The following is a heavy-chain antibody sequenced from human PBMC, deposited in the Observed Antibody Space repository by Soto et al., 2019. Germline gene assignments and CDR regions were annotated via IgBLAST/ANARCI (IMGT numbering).Heavy chain of an antibody. V-gene: IGHV1-18*01. D-gene: IGHD1-7*01. CDR3: ARVTWNYSPVLDY. CDR2: IGAYNGDT. Sequence: ASVKVSCKASGYTFTNYGITWVRQAPGQGLEWMGWIGAYNGDTNYTQRLQGRVTMTTDTSTSTAYMELRSLRSDDTAVYYCARVTWNYSPVLDYWGQGTLVTVSS. J-gene: IGHJ4*02. CDR1: GYTFTNYG.